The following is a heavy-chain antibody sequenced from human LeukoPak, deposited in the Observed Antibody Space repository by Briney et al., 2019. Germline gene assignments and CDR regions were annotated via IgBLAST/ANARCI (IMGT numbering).Heavy chain of an antibody. CDR3: ARTTEGGYTYGYFYYYYMDV. CDR1: GGSFSGYY. J-gene: IGHJ6*03. CDR2: IYYSGST. V-gene: IGHV4-59*01. Sequence: SETLSLTCAVYGGSFSGYYWSWIRQPPGKGLEWIGYIYYSGSTNYNPSLKSRVTISVDTSKNQFSLKLTSVTAADTAVYYCARTTEGGYTYGYFYYYYMDVWGKGTTVTISS. D-gene: IGHD5-18*01.